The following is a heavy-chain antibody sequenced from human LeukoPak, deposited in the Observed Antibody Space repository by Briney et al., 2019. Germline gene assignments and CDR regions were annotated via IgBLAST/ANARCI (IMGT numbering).Heavy chain of an antibody. Sequence: ASVKVSCKASGYTFTGYSVHWVRQAPGRGLEWMGWINPNSGGTKYALKFQGRVTMTRDTSISTAYMELSRPTSDDTAVYYCARDLSIAAPGTDFDYWGQGALVTVSS. CDR1: GYTFTGYS. D-gene: IGHD6-13*01. CDR2: INPNSGGT. J-gene: IGHJ4*02. V-gene: IGHV1-2*02. CDR3: ARDLSIAAPGTDFDY.